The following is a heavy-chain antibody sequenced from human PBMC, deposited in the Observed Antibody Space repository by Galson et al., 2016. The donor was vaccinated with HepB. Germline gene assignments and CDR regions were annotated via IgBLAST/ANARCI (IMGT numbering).Heavy chain of an antibody. J-gene: IGHJ6*02. V-gene: IGHV2-5*01. D-gene: IGHD6-19*01. Sequence: PALVKPTQTLTLTCTFSGFSLSTSGVGVGWIRQPPGKALEWLALIYWNNDNHYSPSLKSRLTITKDTAKNQVILTMTNMDPEDTGIYYCAHASGWCMDVWGQGTTVTVSS. CDR1: GFSLSTSGVG. CDR2: IYWNNDN. CDR3: AHASGWCMDV.